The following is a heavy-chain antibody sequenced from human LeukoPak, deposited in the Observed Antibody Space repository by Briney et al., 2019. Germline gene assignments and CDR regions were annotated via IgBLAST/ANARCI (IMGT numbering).Heavy chain of an antibody. CDR1: GDTFSIYG. CDR2: IIPISGAA. Sequence: SVKVSCKAVGDTFSIYGISWVRQAPGQGLEWMGGIIPISGAAEYAQKFQGRVTITADEPTTTAYMELTSLTSDDTAVYYCARDPEGGYGSGSYYNGPVNWFDPWGQGTLVTVSS. V-gene: IGHV1-69*13. D-gene: IGHD3-10*01. J-gene: IGHJ5*02. CDR3: ARDPEGGYGSGSYYNGPVNWFDP.